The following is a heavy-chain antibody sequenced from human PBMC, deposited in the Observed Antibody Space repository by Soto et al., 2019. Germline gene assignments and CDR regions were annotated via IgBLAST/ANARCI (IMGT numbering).Heavy chain of an antibody. D-gene: IGHD1-26*01. Sequence: QVQLVESGGGVVQPGTSLRLSCAASGFTFKTHAMHWVRQAPGKGLEWMAVIAYEGNEKFYADSVKGRFTISRDNSKNALYLQINTLRNEDTAVDYCGKDVGDYVPYYYGVDVWGQGTTVTVSS. CDR1: GFTFKTHA. CDR3: GKDVGDYVPYYYGVDV. CDR2: IAYEGNEK. V-gene: IGHV3-30*18. J-gene: IGHJ6*02.